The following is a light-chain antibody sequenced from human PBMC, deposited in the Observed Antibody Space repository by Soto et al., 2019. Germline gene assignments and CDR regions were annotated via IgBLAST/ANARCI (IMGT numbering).Light chain of an antibody. Sequence: QSALTQPASVSGSPGQSITISCTGTSSDVGSGSHNHVSWFQQRPGKAPKVMIYEGSKRPSGVSNRFSGSKSGITASLTISGLQAEDEADYYCCSYAGSFKYVFGTGTKLTVL. J-gene: IGLJ1*01. V-gene: IGLV2-23*01. CDR1: SSDVGSGSHNH. CDR2: EGS. CDR3: CSYAGSFKYV.